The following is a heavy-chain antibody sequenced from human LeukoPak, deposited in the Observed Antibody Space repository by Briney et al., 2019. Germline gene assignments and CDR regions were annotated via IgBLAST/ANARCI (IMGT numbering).Heavy chain of an antibody. CDR1: GFTLRSYW. V-gene: IGHV3-7*01. CDR2: IKEAGSKK. CDR3: ARDSRSCRSSDCRGDAFGI. Sequence: GGTLRLFCGASGFTLRSYWMTWVRQAPGKGLEWVANIKEAGSKKYYVESVRRRFTISRDNAENSLYLQMNSLRAEDTAVYYCARDSRSCRSSDCRGDAFGIWGQGTMLTVS. D-gene: IGHD6-25*01. J-gene: IGHJ3*02.